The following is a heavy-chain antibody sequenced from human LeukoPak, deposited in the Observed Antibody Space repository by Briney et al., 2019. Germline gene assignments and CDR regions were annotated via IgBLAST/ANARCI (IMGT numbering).Heavy chain of an antibody. Sequence: GTSVKVSCKASGYTFTGYYMHWVRQAPGQGLEWMGWINPNSGGTNYAQKFQGWVTMTRDTSISTAYMELSRLRSDDTAVYYCARDGSLRFGELPPEAWFDPWGQGTLVTVSS. CDR2: INPNSGGT. J-gene: IGHJ5*02. V-gene: IGHV1-2*04. CDR1: GYTFTGYY. D-gene: IGHD3-10*01. CDR3: ARDGSLRFGELPPEAWFDP.